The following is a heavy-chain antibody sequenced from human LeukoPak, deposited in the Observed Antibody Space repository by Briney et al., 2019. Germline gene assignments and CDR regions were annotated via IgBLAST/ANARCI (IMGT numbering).Heavy chain of an antibody. CDR1: GFTFSSYA. CDR3: AKDPGQWLVPPSFDY. J-gene: IGHJ4*02. Sequence: GGSLRLSCAASGFTFSSYAMSWVRQAPGKGLEWVSAISGSGGSTYYADSVKGRFTISRDNSKNTLYLQMNGLRAEDTAVYYCAKDPGQWLVPPSFDYWGQGTLVTVSS. D-gene: IGHD6-19*01. V-gene: IGHV3-23*01. CDR2: ISGSGGST.